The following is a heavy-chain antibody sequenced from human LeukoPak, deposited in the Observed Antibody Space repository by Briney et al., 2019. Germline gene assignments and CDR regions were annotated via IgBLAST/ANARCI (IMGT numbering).Heavy chain of an antibody. V-gene: IGHV3-23*01. J-gene: IGHJ6*03. D-gene: IGHD6-13*01. CDR2: ISGSGSST. CDR1: GFTFSSYA. Sequence: GGSLRLSCAASGFTFSSYAMSWVRQAPGKGLEWVSAISGSGSSTYYADSVKGRFTISRDNSKNTLYLQMNSLRAEDTAVYYCAKQGSSWSYYYYYYMDVWGKGTTVTVSS. CDR3: AKQGSSWSYYYYYYMDV.